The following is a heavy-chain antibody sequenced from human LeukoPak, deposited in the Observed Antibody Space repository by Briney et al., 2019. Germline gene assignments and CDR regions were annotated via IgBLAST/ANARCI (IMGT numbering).Heavy chain of an antibody. CDR1: GGSISSSSYY. Sequence: PSETLSLTCTVPGGSISSSSYYWGWIRQPPGKGLEWIGSIYYSGSTYYNPSLKSRVTISVDPSKNQFSLKLSSVTAADTAVYYCARHSGYSYGYAYYYYYMDVWGKGTTVTVSS. CDR3: ARHSGYSYGYAYYYYYMDV. D-gene: IGHD5-18*01. J-gene: IGHJ6*03. V-gene: IGHV4-39*01. CDR2: IYYSGST.